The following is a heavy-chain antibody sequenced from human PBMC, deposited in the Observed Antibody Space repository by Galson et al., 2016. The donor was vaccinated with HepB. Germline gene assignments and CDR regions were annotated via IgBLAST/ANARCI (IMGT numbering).Heavy chain of an antibody. V-gene: IGHV4-39*01. D-gene: IGHD1/OR15-1a*01. CDR3: ARQFNNRAYPRAAGY. CDR1: GGSITDTTYY. J-gene: IGHJ4*02. CDR2: IYYDGTS. Sequence: SETLSLTCIVSGGSITDTTYYWGWIRQPPGKGLEWIATIYYDGTSYYNPSLKNRVTIFVDTSNNQFSLRLSSVTAADTATYYCARQFNNRAYPRAAGYWGQGTLVTVSS.